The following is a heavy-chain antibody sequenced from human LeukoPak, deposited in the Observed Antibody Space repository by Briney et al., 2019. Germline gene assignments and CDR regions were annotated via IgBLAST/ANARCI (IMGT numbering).Heavy chain of an antibody. J-gene: IGHJ4*02. CDR2: IYYSGST. CDR3: ARNQYYYDSSGYFYPYYFDY. CDR1: GGSISSGDYY. V-gene: IGHV4-30-4*01. Sequence: PSETLSLTCSVSGGSISSGDYYWSWIRQPPGKGLEWIGYIYYSGSTYYNPSLKSRVTISVDTSKNQFSLKLSSVTAADTAVYYCARNQYYYDSSGYFYPYYFDYWGQGTLVTVSS. D-gene: IGHD3-22*01.